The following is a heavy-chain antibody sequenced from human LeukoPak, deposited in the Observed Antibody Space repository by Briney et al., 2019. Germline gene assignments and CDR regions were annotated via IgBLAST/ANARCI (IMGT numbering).Heavy chain of an antibody. Sequence: SETLSLTCTVSGGSISSYYWSWIRQPAGKGLEWIGRIYTSGSTNYNPSLKSRVTMSVDTSKNQFSLKLSSVTAADTAVYYCAREGSSSRGYYYDSSGYLDYWGQGILVIVSS. J-gene: IGHJ4*02. CDR3: AREGSSSRGYYYDSSGYLDY. D-gene: IGHD3-22*01. CDR2: IYTSGST. V-gene: IGHV4-4*07. CDR1: GGSISSYY.